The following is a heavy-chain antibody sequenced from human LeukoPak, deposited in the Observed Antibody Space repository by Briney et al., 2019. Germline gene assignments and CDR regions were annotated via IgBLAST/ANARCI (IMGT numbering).Heavy chain of an antibody. CDR2: IIPIFGTA. Sequence: SVKVSCKASAGTFSSYAISWVRQAPGQGLEWMGGIIPIFGTANYAQKFQGRVTITADESTSTAYMELSSLRSEDTAVYYCAREDGSGSYLDYWGQGTLVTVSS. V-gene: IGHV1-69*13. CDR3: AREDGSGSYLDY. J-gene: IGHJ4*02. D-gene: IGHD3-10*01. CDR1: AGTFSSYA.